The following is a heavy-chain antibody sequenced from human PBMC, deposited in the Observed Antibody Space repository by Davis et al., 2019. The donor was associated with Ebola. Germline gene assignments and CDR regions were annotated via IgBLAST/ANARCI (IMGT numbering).Heavy chain of an antibody. Sequence: GESLKISCAASGFTFSSYSMNWVRQAPGKGLEWVSYISSSSSTIYYSDPVKGRFTVSRDNAKNSLYLQMNSLRAEDTAVYYCARDKRSSWYGGMDVWGQGTTVTVSS. J-gene: IGHJ6*02. CDR1: GFTFSSYS. V-gene: IGHV3-48*04. D-gene: IGHD6-19*01. CDR3: ARDKRSSWYGGMDV. CDR2: ISSSSSTI.